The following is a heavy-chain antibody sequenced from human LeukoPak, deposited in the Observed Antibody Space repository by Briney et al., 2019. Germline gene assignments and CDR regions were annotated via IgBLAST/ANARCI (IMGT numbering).Heavy chain of an antibody. CDR3: ARADVTRERRGLAY. CDR1: GGSISSGGYY. CDR2: IYYSGST. J-gene: IGHJ4*02. D-gene: IGHD1-1*01. V-gene: IGHV4-31*03. Sequence: KPSETLSLTCTVSGGSISSGGYYWSWIRQHPGKGLEWIGYIYYSGSTYYNPSLKSRVTIAVDTSKNQFSLKLSSVTAADTAVYYCARADVTRERRGLAYWGQGTLVTVSS.